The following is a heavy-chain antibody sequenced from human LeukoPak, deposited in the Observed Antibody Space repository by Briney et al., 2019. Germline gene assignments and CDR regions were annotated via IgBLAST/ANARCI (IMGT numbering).Heavy chain of an antibody. CDR2: IYYSGST. CDR3: ARRGSGWYYFDY. CDR1: GGSISSSSYY. D-gene: IGHD6-19*01. V-gene: IGHV4-61*05. Sequence: SETLSLTCTVSGGSISSSSYYWGWIRQPPGKGLEWIGYIYYSGSTNYNPSLKSRVTISVDTSENQFSLKLSSVTAADTAVYYCARRGSGWYYFDYWGQGTLVTVSS. J-gene: IGHJ4*02.